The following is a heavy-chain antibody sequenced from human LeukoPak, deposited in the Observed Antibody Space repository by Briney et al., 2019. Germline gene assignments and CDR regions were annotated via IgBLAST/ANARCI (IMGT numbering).Heavy chain of an antibody. D-gene: IGHD6-19*01. V-gene: IGHV3-23*01. Sequence: GGSLRLSCAVSGFTFISYGMTWVRQAPGKGLEWVSRINGNGGSTHYADSVKGRFTISRDNSKNTLYLQVNSLRVEDTATYYCARIRSYRTGWYPGGHWGQGTLVTVSP. CDR1: GFTFISYG. CDR3: ARIRSYRTGWYPGGH. J-gene: IGHJ4*02. CDR2: INGNGGST.